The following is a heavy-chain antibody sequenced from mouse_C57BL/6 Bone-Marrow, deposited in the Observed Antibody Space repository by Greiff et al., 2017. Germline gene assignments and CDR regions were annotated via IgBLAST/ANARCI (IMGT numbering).Heavy chain of an antibody. V-gene: IGHV1-5*01. CDR2: IYPGNSDT. CDR1: GYTFTSYW. D-gene: IGHD1-1*01. J-gene: IGHJ2*01. CDR3: TRRRTTVVAFDY. Sequence: EVQLQQSGTVLARPGASVKMSCKTSGYTFTSYWMHWVKQRPGQGLEWIGAIYPGNSDTSYNQKFKGKAKLTAVTSASTAYMELSSLTNEDSAVYYCTRRRTTVVAFDYWGQGTTLTVSS.